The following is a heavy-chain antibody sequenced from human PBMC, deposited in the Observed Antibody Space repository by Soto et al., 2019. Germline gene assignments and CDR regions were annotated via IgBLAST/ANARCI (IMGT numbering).Heavy chain of an antibody. D-gene: IGHD5-12*01. V-gene: IGHV1-69*08. Sequence: QVQLVQSGPEVKKPGSSVKVSCKTSGGTLSSYSISWVRQAPGQGLEWVGRIITFVGKANVPQQLQVRVTTTAGTSTNTTYKELRRLSSADTAVYYGARVTGGHDSGGNYMDVWGTGTTVTVSS. CDR2: IITFVGKA. CDR3: ARVTGGHDSGGNYMDV. CDR1: GGTLSSYS. J-gene: IGHJ6*03.